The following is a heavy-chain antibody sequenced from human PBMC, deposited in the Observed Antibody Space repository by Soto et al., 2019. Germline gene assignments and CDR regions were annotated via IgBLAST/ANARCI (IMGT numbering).Heavy chain of an antibody. CDR3: ARGDWDGYNSAYYHYHGMDV. J-gene: IGHJ6*04. CDR2: ISAYNGNT. Sequence: ASVKVSCKASGYTFTSYGISWVRQAPGQGLEWMGWISAYNGNTNYAQKLQGRVTMTTDTSTSTAYMELRSLRSDDTAVYYCARGDWDGYNSAYYHYHGMDVWGKGTTVTVSS. V-gene: IGHV1-18*01. D-gene: IGHD5-12*01. CDR1: GYTFTSYG.